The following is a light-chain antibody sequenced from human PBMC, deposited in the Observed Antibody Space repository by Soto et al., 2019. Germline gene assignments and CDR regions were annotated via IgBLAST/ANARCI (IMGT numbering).Light chain of an antibody. CDR3: QQSYSTPPEWT. CDR2: AAS. Sequence: DIHMTQSPSSLSASVGDRVTITCRASQSISSYLNWYQQKPGKAPKLLIYAASSLQSGVPSRFSGSGSGTDFTLTISSLQPEDFATYYCQQSYSTPPEWTFGQGTKVDIK. CDR1: QSISSY. J-gene: IGKJ1*01. V-gene: IGKV1-39*01.